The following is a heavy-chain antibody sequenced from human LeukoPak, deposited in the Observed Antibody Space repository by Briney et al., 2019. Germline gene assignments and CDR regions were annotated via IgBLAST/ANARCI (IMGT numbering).Heavy chain of an antibody. CDR2: TYYRSKWYN. CDR3: ARDKGSAARRKFSFGGYDWVQRSGFDY. CDR1: GDSVSSNSAA. J-gene: IGHJ4*02. V-gene: IGHV6-1*01. Sequence: SQTLSLTYAISGDSVSSNSAAWNWIRQSPSRGLEWLGRTYYRSKWYNDYAVSVKSRITINPDTSKNQFSLQLNSVTPEDTAVYYCARDKGSAARRKFSFGGYDWVQRSGFDYWGQGTLVTVSS. D-gene: IGHD5-12*01.